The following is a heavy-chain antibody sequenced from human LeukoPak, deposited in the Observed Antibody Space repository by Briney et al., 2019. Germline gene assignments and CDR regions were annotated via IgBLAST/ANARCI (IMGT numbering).Heavy chain of an antibody. J-gene: IGHJ5*02. CDR3: AREGTAGTNLNWFDP. CDR1: GGSISSYY. V-gene: IGHV4-59*01. Sequence: SETLSLTCTVSGGSISSYYWSWIRQPPGKGLEWIGFISYSGSTNFNPSLKSRVTISVDTSKNQFSMKLSSVTAADTAVYYCAREGTAGTNLNWFDPWGQGTLVTVSS. D-gene: IGHD1-1*01. CDR2: ISYSGST.